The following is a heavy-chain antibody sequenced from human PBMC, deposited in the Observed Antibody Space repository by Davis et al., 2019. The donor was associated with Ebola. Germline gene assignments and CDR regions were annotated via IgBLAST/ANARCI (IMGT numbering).Heavy chain of an antibody. Sequence: ASVKVSCKASGYRLTYYNMHWVRQAPGQGLEWVGVINSRGGSTTDAQKFQGRITMTRDTSTSNVYLELRRLRSDDTAVYYCARRATMVRGVIITNYGMDVWGQGTTVTVSS. D-gene: IGHD3-10*01. CDR3: ARRATMVRGVIITNYGMDV. CDR1: GYRLTYYN. V-gene: IGHV1-46*01. J-gene: IGHJ6*02. CDR2: INSRGGST.